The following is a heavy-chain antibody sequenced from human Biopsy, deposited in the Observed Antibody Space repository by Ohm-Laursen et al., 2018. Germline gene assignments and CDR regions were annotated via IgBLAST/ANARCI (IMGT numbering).Heavy chain of an antibody. D-gene: IGHD1-14*01. CDR2: IYTSGIT. CDR1: GGSLSSYS. Sequence: GTLSLTCTVSGGSLSSYSWSWIRQPAGKGLEWMGQIYTSGITNYNPSLKSRVTMSVDTSKNKFSLRVSSVTAADTAVYYCARDRDRRDWFDPWGQGTLVTVPS. V-gene: IGHV4-4*07. CDR3: ARDRDRRDWFDP. J-gene: IGHJ5*02.